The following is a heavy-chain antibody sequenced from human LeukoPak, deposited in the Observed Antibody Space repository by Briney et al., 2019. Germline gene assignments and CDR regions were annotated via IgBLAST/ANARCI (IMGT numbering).Heavy chain of an antibody. CDR2: ISAYNGNT. CDR1: GGTFSSYA. V-gene: IGHV1-18*01. D-gene: IGHD2-15*01. CDR3: ARDIFELGYCSGGSCLTVD. J-gene: IGHJ4*02. Sequence: ASVKVSCKASGGTFSSYAISWVRQAPGQGLEWMGWISAYNGNTNYAQKLQGRVTMTTDTSTSTAYMELRSLRSDDTAVYYCARDIFELGYCSGGSCLTVDWGQGTLVTVSS.